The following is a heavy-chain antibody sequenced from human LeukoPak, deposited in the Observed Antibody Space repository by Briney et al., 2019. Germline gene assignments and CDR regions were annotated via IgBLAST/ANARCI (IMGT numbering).Heavy chain of an antibody. V-gene: IGHV1-69*13. J-gene: IGHJ4*02. CDR1: GGTFSTFA. CDR2: IIPMFAAA. Sequence: ASVKISCKGSGGTFSTFAISWVRQAPGQGLEWMGGIIPMFAAANYPQKFQGRLTIIADESTSSAHMELTSLRAEDTAIYYCALPSVIGTSTYYFDYWGQGTLVTVSS. CDR3: ALPSVIGTSTYYFDY. D-gene: IGHD3-16*02.